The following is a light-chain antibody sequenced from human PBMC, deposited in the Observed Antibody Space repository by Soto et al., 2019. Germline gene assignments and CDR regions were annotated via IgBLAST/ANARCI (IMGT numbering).Light chain of an antibody. Sequence: QSALTQPPSASGSPGQSVTISCTGTSSDVGGYNYVSWYQQHPGKAPKLMIYEVSKRPSGVPDRFSGSKSGNTASLTVSGLQAEDEAEYYCSSYAGSTPVVFGGGTKLTVL. J-gene: IGLJ2*01. V-gene: IGLV2-8*01. CDR3: SSYAGSTPVV. CDR1: SSDVGGYNY. CDR2: EVS.